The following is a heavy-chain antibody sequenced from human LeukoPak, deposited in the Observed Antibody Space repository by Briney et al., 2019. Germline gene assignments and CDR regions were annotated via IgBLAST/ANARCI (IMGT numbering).Heavy chain of an antibody. CDR1: GGSFSGYY. CDR3: ARGRRLRFLEWSGFYFDY. D-gene: IGHD3-3*01. Sequence: SETLPLTCAVYGGSFSGYYWSWIRQPPGKGLEWIGEINHSGSTNYNPSLKSRVTISVDTSKNQFSLKLSSVTAADTAVYYCARGRRLRFLEWSGFYFDYWGQGTLVTVSS. CDR2: INHSGST. J-gene: IGHJ4*02. V-gene: IGHV4-34*01.